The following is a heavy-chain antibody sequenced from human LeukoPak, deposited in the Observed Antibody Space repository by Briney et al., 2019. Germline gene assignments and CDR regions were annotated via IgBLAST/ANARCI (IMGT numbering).Heavy chain of an antibody. V-gene: IGHV1-69*13. D-gene: IGHD6-13*01. CDR3: ARGGYSSTQLEEYDY. CDR2: IIPIFGTA. Sequence: ASVKVSCKASGGTFSSYAISWVRQAPGQGLEWMGGIIPIFGTANYAKKFQGRVTITADESTSTAYMELSSLRSEDTAVYYCARGGYSSTQLEEYDYWGQGTLVTVSS. J-gene: IGHJ4*02. CDR1: GGTFSSYA.